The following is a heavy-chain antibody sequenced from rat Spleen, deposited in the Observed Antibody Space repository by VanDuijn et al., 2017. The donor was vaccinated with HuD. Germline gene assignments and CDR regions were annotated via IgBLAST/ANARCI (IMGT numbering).Heavy chain of an antibody. V-gene: IGHV5S10*01. CDR1: GFTFSDHY. CDR2: INYDGSST. J-gene: IGHJ3*01. Sequence: EVQLVESGGGLVQPGGSLKLSCAASGFTFSDHYVAWVRQAPTKGLEWVATINYDGSSTFYRDSVRDRFTISRDNAKSARYLQMDSLRSEDTATYYCARGGYNYGWFAYWGQGTLVTVSS. CDR3: ARGGYNYGWFAY. D-gene: IGHD1-9*01.